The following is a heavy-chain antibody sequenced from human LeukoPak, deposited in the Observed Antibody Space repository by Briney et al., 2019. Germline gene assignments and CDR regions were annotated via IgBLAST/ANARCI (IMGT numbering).Heavy chain of an antibody. J-gene: IGHJ4*02. D-gene: IGHD4/OR15-4a*01. V-gene: IGHV3-23*01. CDR1: GFTFSGYA. CDR2: ISSSGGAT. CDR3: AKSPVTADYGASPESA. Sequence: GGSLRLSCAASGFTFSGYAMSWVRQAPGKGLEWVSSISSSGGATYYEDSVKGRFTISTDNPKNPLYLQLTSLRAEGTAVYYCAKSPVTADYGASPESAGGQGTLVTVSS.